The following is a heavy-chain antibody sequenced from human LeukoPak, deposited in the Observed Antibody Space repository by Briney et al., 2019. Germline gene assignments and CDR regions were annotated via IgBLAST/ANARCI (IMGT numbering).Heavy chain of an antibody. V-gene: IGHV3-9*01. Sequence: PGGSLRLSCAASGFTFSDYYMSWIRQAPGKGLEWVSGISWNSGSIVYADSVKGRFTISRDNAKNSLYLQMNSLRAEDTALYYCAKGLGYCSGGSCYMYYYYYGMDVWGQGTTVTVSS. CDR2: ISWNSGSI. D-gene: IGHD2-15*01. J-gene: IGHJ6*02. CDR1: GFTFSDYY. CDR3: AKGLGYCSGGSCYMYYYYYGMDV.